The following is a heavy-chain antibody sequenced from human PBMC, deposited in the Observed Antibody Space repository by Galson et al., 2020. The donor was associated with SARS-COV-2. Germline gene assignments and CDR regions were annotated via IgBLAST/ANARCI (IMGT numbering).Heavy chain of an antibody. J-gene: IGHJ6*02. CDR3: ARDSLAAAGHYYYYGMDV. CDR1: GFTFSSYW. V-gene: IGHV3-7*01. CDR2: IKQDGSEK. Sequence: GESLKLSCAASGFTFSSYWMSWVRQAPGKGLEWVANIKQDGSEKYYVDSVKGRFTISRDNAKNSLYLQMNSLRAEDTAVYYCARDSLAAAGHYYYYGMDVWGQGTTVTVSS. D-gene: IGHD6-13*01.